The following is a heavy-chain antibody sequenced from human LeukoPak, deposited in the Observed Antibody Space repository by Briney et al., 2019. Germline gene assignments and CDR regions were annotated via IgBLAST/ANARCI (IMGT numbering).Heavy chain of an antibody. CDR1: GITFSSYE. D-gene: IGHD2-15*01. Sequence: PGGSLRLSCAASGITFSSYEMNWVRQAPGKGLQWVSYISSSGSTIYYADSVKGRFTISRDNAKNSLYLQMNSLRAEDTAVYYCASELEAAFLFGFDNWGQGTPVTVSS. J-gene: IGHJ4*02. CDR3: ASELEAAFLFGFDN. V-gene: IGHV3-48*03. CDR2: ISSSGSTI.